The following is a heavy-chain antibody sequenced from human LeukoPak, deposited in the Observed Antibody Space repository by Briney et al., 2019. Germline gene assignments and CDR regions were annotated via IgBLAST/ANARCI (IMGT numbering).Heavy chain of an antibody. CDR3: ARETSQKGAHYMDV. CDR2: INHSGST. Sequence: PSETLSLTCAVYGGSFSGYYWSWIRQPPGKGLGWIGEINHSGSTNYNPSLKSRVTISVDTSKNQFSLKLRSVTAADTAVYYCARETSQKGAHYMDVWGKGTTVTISS. D-gene: IGHD3-16*01. J-gene: IGHJ6*03. V-gene: IGHV4-34*01. CDR1: GGSFSGYY.